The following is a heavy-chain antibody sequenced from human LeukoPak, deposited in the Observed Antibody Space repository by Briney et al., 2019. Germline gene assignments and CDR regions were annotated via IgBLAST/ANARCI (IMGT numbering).Heavy chain of an antibody. V-gene: IGHV3-11*04. D-gene: IGHD1-20*01. CDR3: AREGRYNWNPTND. CDR1: GFTFSNAW. Sequence: GGSLRLSCAASGFTFSNAWMSWVRQAPGKGLEWVSYISSSGSTIYHADSVKGRFTISRDNAKNSLYLQMNSLRAEDTAVYYCAREGRYNWNPTNDWGQGTLVTVSS. CDR2: ISSSGSTI. J-gene: IGHJ4*02.